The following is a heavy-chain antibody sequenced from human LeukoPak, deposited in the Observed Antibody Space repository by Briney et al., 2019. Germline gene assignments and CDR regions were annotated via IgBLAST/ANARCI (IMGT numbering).Heavy chain of an antibody. V-gene: IGHV3-7*03. CDR3: AKRRFLESTPYYFDY. CDR1: GFTFTSYW. Sequence: GGSLRLSCAASGFTFTSYWMSWVRQVPGKGLEWVANIKKDGSEKNYVDSVKGRFTISRDNAKNSLYLQMNSLRVEDSALYYCAKRRFLESTPYYFDYWGQGTLVTVSS. CDR2: IKKDGSEK. D-gene: IGHD3-3*01. J-gene: IGHJ4*02.